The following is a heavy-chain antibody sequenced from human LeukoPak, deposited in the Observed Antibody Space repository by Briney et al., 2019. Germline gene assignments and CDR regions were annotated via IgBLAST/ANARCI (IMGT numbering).Heavy chain of an antibody. CDR1: GGSISSSSYY. Sequence: SETLSLTCTVSGGSISSSSYYWGWIRQPPGKGLEWIGSIYYSGSTYYNPSLKSRVTISVDTSKNQFSLKLSSVTAADTAVYYCARDRRITIFGVAENAFDIWGQGTMVTVSS. J-gene: IGHJ3*02. V-gene: IGHV4-39*07. CDR3: ARDRRITIFGVAENAFDI. CDR2: IYYSGST. D-gene: IGHD3-3*01.